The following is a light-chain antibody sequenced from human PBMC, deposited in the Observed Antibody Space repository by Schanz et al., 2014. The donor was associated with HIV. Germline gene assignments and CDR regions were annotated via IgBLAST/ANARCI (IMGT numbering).Light chain of an antibody. V-gene: IGLV2-14*03. CDR1: SSDIGAYSY. CDR3: QSFDSSLNGVL. CDR2: DVT. J-gene: IGLJ3*02. Sequence: QSALTQPASVSGSPGQSLTISCTGTSSDIGAYSYVSWYQHHPGKAPKLMIYDVTYRPSGVSNAFSGTKSGNTASLAISGLQDEDEADYFCQSFDSSLNGVLFGGGTKLTVL.